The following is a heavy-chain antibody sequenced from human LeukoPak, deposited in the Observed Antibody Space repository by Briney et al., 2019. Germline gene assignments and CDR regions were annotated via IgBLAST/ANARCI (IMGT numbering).Heavy chain of an antibody. J-gene: IGHJ3*02. Sequence: GGSLRLSCAASGFTFSSYGMHWVRQAPGKGLEWVAVIWYDGSNKYYADSVKGRFTISRDNSKNTLYLQMNSLRAEDTAVYYCARDYDFWSGYTSDDAFDIWGQGTMVTVSS. D-gene: IGHD3-3*01. CDR1: GFTFSSYG. CDR2: IWYDGSNK. V-gene: IGHV3-33*01. CDR3: ARDYDFWSGYTSDDAFDI.